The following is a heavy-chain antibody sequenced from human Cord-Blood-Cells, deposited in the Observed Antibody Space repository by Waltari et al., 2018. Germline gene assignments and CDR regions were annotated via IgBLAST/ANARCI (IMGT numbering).Heavy chain of an antibody. CDR1: GGSFSRSSFY. V-gene: IGHV4-39*01. D-gene: IGHD4-17*01. CDR2: IYYSGST. J-gene: IGHJ5*02. Sequence: QLQLQESGPGLVKPSETLSLPCTVSGGSFSRSSFYWGWIRQPPGKGLEWIGSIYYSGSTYYNPSLKSRVTISVDTSKNQFSLKLSSVTAADTAVYYCAVTVTNWFDPWGQGTLVTVSS. CDR3: AVTVTNWFDP.